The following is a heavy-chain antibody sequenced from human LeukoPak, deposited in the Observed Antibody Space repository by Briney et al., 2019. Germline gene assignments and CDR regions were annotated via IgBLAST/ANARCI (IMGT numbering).Heavy chain of an antibody. V-gene: IGHV3-30-3*01. CDR3: AREIVVVVAATRGEDY. CDR2: ISYDGSNN. D-gene: IGHD2-15*01. CDR1: GYTFTSYA. Sequence: SCKASGYTFTSYAMNWVRQAPGKGLEWVAVISYDGSNNYYADSVKGRFTISRDNSKNTLYLQMNSLRAEDTAVYYCAREIVVVVAATRGEDYWGQGTLVTVSS. J-gene: IGHJ4*02.